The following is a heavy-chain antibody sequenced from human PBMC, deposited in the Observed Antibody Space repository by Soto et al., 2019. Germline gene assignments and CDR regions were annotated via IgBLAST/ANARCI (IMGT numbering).Heavy chain of an antibody. Sequence: GGSLRLSCAASGFTFSSYAMSWVRQAPGKGLEWVSAISGSGGSTYYADSVKGRFTISKDNSKNTLYLQMNSLRAEDTAVYYCAKLEIPAPAMGEDYYYYYGMDVWGQGTTVTVSS. V-gene: IGHV3-23*01. J-gene: IGHJ6*02. CDR1: GFTFSSYA. D-gene: IGHD2-2*01. CDR2: ISGSGGST. CDR3: AKLEIPAPAMGEDYYYYYGMDV.